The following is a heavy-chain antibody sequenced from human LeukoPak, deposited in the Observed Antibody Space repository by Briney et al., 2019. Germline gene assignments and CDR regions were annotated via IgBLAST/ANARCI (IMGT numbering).Heavy chain of an antibody. CDR2: IIPIFGTA. D-gene: IGHD1-26*01. CDR3: ARDRMGASHFDY. CDR1: GGTFSSYA. J-gene: IGHJ4*02. Sequence: SVKVSCKASGGTFSSYAISWVRQAPGQGLEWMGGIIPIFGTANYAQKFQGRVTITAGESTSTAYMELSSLRSEDTAAYYCARDRMGASHFDYWGQGTLVTVSS. V-gene: IGHV1-69*13.